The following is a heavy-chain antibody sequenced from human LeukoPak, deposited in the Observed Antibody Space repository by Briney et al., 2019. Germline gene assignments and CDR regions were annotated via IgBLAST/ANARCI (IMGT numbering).Heavy chain of an antibody. D-gene: IGHD3-22*01. CDR3: AVQITMIVVVPYFDY. CDR2: ISGSGTTI. V-gene: IGHV3-11*04. J-gene: IGHJ4*02. CDR1: GLTFSDYY. Sequence: GGSLRLSCAASGLTFSDYYMTWIRQAPGKGLEWVSSISGSGTTIYSADSVRGRFTVSRDNARNSLFLHMNSLRAEDTAVYYCAVQITMIVVVPYFDYWGQGTLVPVST.